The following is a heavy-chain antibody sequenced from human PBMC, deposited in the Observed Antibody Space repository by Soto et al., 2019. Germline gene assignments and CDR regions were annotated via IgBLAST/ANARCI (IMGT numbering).Heavy chain of an antibody. CDR2: ISYDDMKT. J-gene: IGHJ4*02. CDR3: ARRQNKGQSDY. CDR1: GFTFSTFA. Sequence: GGSLRLSCAASGFTFSTFAMHWVRQAPGKGLEWVAFISYDDMKTYYAESVKGRFTISRDNSMNTLFLQMDSLRAEDTAVYYCARRQNKGQSDYWGQGTLVTVSS. V-gene: IGHV3-30*04.